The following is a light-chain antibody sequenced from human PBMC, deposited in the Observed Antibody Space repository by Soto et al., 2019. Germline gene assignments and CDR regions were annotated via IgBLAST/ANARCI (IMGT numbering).Light chain of an antibody. V-gene: IGKV1-33*01. J-gene: IGKJ3*01. CDR2: DAS. Sequence: DIQMTQSPSSLSASVGDRVTITCQASQDISNYLNWYQQKPGKAPKLLIYDASNLETGVPSRFSGSGSGTDFTFTIISLQPEDIATYYCHQYDNLPIFTFGPGTKVDSK. CDR1: QDISNY. CDR3: HQYDNLPIFT.